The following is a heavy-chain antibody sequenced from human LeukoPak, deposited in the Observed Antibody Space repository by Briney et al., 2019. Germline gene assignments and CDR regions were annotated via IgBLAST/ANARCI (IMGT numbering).Heavy chain of an antibody. V-gene: IGHV1-8*01. Sequence: ASVKVSCKASGYTFTSYDINWVRQATGQGLEWMVWMNPNSGNTGYAQKFQGRVTMTRNTSISTAYMELSSLRSEDTAVYYCARGLLRQWLVLYYFDYWGQGTLVTVSS. CDR3: ARGLLRQWLVLYYFDY. CDR2: MNPNSGNT. J-gene: IGHJ4*02. D-gene: IGHD6-19*01. CDR1: GYTFTSYD.